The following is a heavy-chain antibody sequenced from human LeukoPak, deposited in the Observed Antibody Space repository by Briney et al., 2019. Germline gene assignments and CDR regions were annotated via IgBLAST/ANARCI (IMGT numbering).Heavy chain of an antibody. J-gene: IGHJ4*02. CDR1: GGSFSGYY. CDR3: ARHQAAADDYFDY. Sequence: SETLSLTCAVYGGSFSGYYWSWIRQPPGKGLEWIGEINHSGSTNYNPSLKSLVTISVDTSKNQFSLKLSSVTAADTAVYYCARHQAAADDYFDYGGQGTLVTVSS. D-gene: IGHD6-13*01. CDR2: INHSGST. V-gene: IGHV4-34*01.